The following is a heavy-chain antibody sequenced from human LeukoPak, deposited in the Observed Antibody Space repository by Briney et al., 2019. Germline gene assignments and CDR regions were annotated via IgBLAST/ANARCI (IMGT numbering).Heavy chain of an antibody. CDR3: VKIAGGPN. V-gene: IGHV3-64D*06. Sequence: GGSLRLSCSASGFTFSSYATHWVRQAPGKGLEYVSATSSNGGSTYYADSVKGRFTISRDNSKNTLYLQMSSLRAEDTAVYYCVKIAGGPNWGQGTLVTVSS. J-gene: IGHJ4*02. CDR2: TSSNGGST. D-gene: IGHD2-8*02. CDR1: GFTFSSYA.